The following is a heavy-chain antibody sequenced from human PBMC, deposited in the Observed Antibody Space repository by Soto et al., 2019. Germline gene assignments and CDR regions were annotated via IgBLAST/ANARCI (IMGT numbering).Heavy chain of an antibody. CDR1: GGSISSDF. CDR3: ARYKRLVADY. Sequence: TSETLSLTCTVSGGSISSDFWGWIRQSPGKGLEWIGYIHYSGSTNYNPSLMSRVTISVDTSKNQFSLKLSSVTAADTAVYYCARYKRLVADYWGQGTLVTVSS. V-gene: IGHV4-59*08. CDR2: IHYSGST. D-gene: IGHD6-13*01. J-gene: IGHJ4*02.